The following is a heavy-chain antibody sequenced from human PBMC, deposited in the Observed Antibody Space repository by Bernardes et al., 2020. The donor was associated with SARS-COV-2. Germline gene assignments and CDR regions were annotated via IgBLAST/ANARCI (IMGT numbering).Heavy chain of an antibody. J-gene: IGHJ5*02. V-gene: IGHV1-8*01. D-gene: IGHD3-10*01. Sequence: ASVKVSCKASGYTFTSYDINWVRQATGQGLEWMGWMNPNSGNTGYAQKFQGRVTMTRNTSISTAYMELSSLRSEDTAVYYCARIRMAHYYGSGSRNWFDPWGQGTLVTVSS. CDR3: ARIRMAHYYGSGSRNWFDP. CDR1: GYTFTSYD. CDR2: MNPNSGNT.